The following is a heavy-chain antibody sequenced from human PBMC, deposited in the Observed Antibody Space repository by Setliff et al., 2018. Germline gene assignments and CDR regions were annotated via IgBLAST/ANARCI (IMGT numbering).Heavy chain of an antibody. V-gene: IGHV3-43D*04. CDR2: ISWDGGST. Sequence: GESLKISCAASGFTFDDYAMHWVRQAPGKGLEWVSLISWDGGSTYYADSVKGRFTISRDNSKNSLYLQMNSLRAEDTALYYCAKDISRYYYGMDVWGQGTTVTVS. J-gene: IGHJ6*02. CDR3: AKDISRYYYGMDV. CDR1: GFTFDDYA.